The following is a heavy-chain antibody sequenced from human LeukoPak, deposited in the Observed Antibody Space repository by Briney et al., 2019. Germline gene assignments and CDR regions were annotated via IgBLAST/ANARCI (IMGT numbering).Heavy chain of an antibody. CDR3: ARGARRYYYMDV. CDR2: IYYSGST. J-gene: IGHJ6*03. D-gene: IGHD6-25*01. V-gene: IGHV4-59*01. Sequence: PSETLSLTCTVSGGSISSYYWSWIRQPPGKGLEWIGYIYYSGSTNYNPSLKSRVTIPVDTSKNQFSLKLSSVTAAGTAVYYCARGARRYYYMDVWGKGTTVTISS. CDR1: GGSISSYY.